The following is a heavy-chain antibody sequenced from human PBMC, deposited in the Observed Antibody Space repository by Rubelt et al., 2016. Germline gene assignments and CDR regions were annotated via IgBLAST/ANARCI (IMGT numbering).Heavy chain of an antibody. Sequence: SGGSTYYADSVKGRFTISRDNSKNTLYLQMNSLRAEDTAVYYCARDTRQWLVRSWCDWYFDLWGRGTLVTVSS. V-gene: IGHV3-66*01. J-gene: IGHJ2*01. CDR2: SGGST. CDR3: ARDTRQWLVRSWCDWYFDL. D-gene: IGHD6-19*01.